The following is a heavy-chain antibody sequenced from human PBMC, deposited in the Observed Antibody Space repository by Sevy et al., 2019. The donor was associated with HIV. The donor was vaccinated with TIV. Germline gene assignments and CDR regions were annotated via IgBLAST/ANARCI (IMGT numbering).Heavy chain of an antibody. CDR1: GGSISSNSYY. CDR2: IHYGGST. CDR3: ARRGIAGSTDYFDY. J-gene: IGHJ4*02. Sequence: SETLSLTCFVSGGSISSNSYYWGWIRQPPGRELEWIGTIHYGGSTYYNPSLESRVTLSLDTSKNHFSLKLSSLTAADEALYYCARRGIAGSTDYFDYWGQGTLVTVSS. V-gene: IGHV4-39*02. D-gene: IGHD1-20*01.